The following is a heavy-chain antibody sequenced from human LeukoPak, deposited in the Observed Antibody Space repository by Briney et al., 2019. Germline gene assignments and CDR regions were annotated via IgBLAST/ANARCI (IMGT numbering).Heavy chain of an antibody. J-gene: IGHJ4*02. V-gene: IGHV4-39*01. D-gene: IGHD5-18*01. Sequence: SETLSLTCTVSGGSISSSSCYWGWIRQPPGKGLEWIGSIYYSGSTYYNPSLKSRVTISVDTSKNQFSLKLSSVTAADTAVYYCARIYGYGYGFDYWGQGTLVTVSS. CDR1: GGSISSSSCY. CDR2: IYYSGST. CDR3: ARIYGYGYGFDY.